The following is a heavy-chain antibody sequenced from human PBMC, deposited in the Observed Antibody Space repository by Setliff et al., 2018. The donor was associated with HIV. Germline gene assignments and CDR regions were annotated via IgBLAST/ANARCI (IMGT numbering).Heavy chain of an antibody. CDR3: ARDWRSGYDLNFDY. D-gene: IGHD5-12*01. V-gene: IGHV3-33*01. Sequence: GGSLRLSCEVFGFGFSVYGFHWVRQAPGKGLEWVAVIWYDGGKKEYGDSVKGRFTISRDDSKNSLYLQMNSLRAEDTAIYYCARDWRSGYDLNFDYWGQGTLVTVSS. J-gene: IGHJ4*02. CDR2: IWYDGGKK. CDR1: GFGFSVYG.